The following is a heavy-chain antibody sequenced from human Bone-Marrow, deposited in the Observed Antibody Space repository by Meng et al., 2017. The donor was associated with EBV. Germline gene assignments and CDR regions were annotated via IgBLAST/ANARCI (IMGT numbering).Heavy chain of an antibody. CDR2: IYHSGST. CDR3: ARIRVPAALDY. Sequence: WGPGLLSPWGTRSLTWALSGGSLSSSNCGSWVRQPPGKGLEWIGEIYHSGSTNYNPSLKSRVTISVDKSKNQFSLKLSSVTAADMAVYYCARIRVPAALDYWGQGTLVTVSS. CDR1: GGSLSSSNC. V-gene: IGHV4-4*02. D-gene: IGHD2-2*01. J-gene: IGHJ4*02.